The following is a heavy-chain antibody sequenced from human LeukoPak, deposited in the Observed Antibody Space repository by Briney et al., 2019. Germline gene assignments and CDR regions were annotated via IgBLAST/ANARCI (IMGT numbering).Heavy chain of an antibody. CDR2: IYYSGST. CDR3: ARGLGYCTNGVCPLFDY. Sequence: KTSEPLSLTCTVSGGSISSGDYYWSWIRQPPGKGLEWIGYIYYSGSTYYNPSLKSRVTISVDTSKNQFSLKLSSVTAADTAVYYCARGLGYCTNGVCPLFDYWGQGTLVTVSS. D-gene: IGHD2-8*01. J-gene: IGHJ4*02. CDR1: GGSISSGDYY. V-gene: IGHV4-30-4*01.